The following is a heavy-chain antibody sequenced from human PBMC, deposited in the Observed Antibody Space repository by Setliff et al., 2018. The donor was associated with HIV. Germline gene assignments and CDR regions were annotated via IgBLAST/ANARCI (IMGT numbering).Heavy chain of an antibody. Sequence: SETLSLTCSVSGGSINSYYWSWIRQPPGKGLEWIGSMYHSGSTYYNPSLKSRVTISLDTSKNQFSLKLSSVTVADTAVYYCASEDCGGGSCRPDNWGQGTLVTVSS. CDR3: ASEDCGGGSCRPDN. V-gene: IGHV4-38-2*02. CDR1: GGSINSYY. D-gene: IGHD2-15*01. J-gene: IGHJ4*02. CDR2: MYHSGST.